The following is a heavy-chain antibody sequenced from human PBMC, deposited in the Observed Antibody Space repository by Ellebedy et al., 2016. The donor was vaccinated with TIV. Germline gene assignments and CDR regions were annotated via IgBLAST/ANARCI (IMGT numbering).Heavy chain of an antibody. J-gene: IGHJ4*02. CDR2: INPNSGST. V-gene: IGHV1-2*02. CDR1: GYTFTGNY. Sequence: ASVKVSCRASGYTFTGNYIHWVRQAPGRGLAWVGWINPNSGSTHYAQNFQGRVTMTRDTSISTSYIELSRLTSDDTAVYYCARDAGQWPVAYYFDYWGQGTLVTVSS. D-gene: IGHD6-19*01. CDR3: ARDAGQWPVAYYFDY.